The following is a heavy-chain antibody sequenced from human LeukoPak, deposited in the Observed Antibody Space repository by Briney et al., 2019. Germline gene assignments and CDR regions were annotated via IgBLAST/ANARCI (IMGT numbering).Heavy chain of an antibody. Sequence: ASVTVSCKASGYTFTSYDINWVRQAPGQGLEWMGWMNPNSGNTGYAQTFQGRVTITRNTSISTAYMELSSLRSEDAAVYYCATARSYGSGSYAFDYWGQGTLVTVSS. J-gene: IGHJ4*02. D-gene: IGHD3-10*01. V-gene: IGHV1-8*01. CDR2: MNPNSGNT. CDR3: ATARSYGSGSYAFDY. CDR1: GYTFTSYD.